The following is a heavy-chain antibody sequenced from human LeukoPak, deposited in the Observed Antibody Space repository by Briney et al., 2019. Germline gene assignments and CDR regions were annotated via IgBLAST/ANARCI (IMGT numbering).Heavy chain of an antibody. CDR2: IKQDGSEK. Sequence: GGSLRLSSAVTGFSVSGYWMTWVRQAPGKGLEWAANIKQDGSEKNYVDSVKGRFTISRDNAENSLFLQMNSLRVEDTAVYYCAREWQGGIAAAGTRIEGDYWGQGTLVAVSS. V-gene: IGHV3-7*01. CDR1: GFSVSGYW. D-gene: IGHD6-13*01. J-gene: IGHJ4*02. CDR3: AREWQGGIAAAGTRIEGDY.